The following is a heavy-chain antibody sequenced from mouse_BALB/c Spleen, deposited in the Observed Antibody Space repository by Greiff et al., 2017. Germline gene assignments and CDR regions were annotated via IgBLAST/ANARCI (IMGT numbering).Heavy chain of an antibody. CDR1: GYAFTSYN. V-gene: IGHV1S135*01. Sequence: EVQLQQSGPELVKPGASVKVSCKASGYAFTSYNMYWVKQSHGKSLEWIGYIDPYNGGTSYNQKFKGKATLTVDKSSSTAYMHLNSLTSENSAVYYCARNSGGGSSSWFAYWGQGTLVTVSA. D-gene: IGHD1-1*01. J-gene: IGHJ3*01. CDR2: IDPYNGGT. CDR3: ARNSGGGSSSWFAY.